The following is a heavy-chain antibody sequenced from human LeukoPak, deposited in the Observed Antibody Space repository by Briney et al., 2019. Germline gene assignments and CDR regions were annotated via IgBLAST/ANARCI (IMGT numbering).Heavy chain of an antibody. V-gene: IGHV4-30-2*01. CDR1: GGSISSGGYS. D-gene: IGHD3-10*01. CDR3: ARDRGGSVGFDP. CDR2: IYHSGST. Sequence: PSQTLSLTCAVSGGSISSGGYSWSWIRQPPGKGLGWIGYIYHSGSTYYNPSRKSRVTIAVDRSKKQFSLKLSSVTAADTAVYYCARDRGGSVGFDPWGQGTLVTVSS. J-gene: IGHJ5*01.